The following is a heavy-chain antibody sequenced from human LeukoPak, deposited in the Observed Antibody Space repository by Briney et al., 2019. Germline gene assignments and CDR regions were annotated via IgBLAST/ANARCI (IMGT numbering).Heavy chain of an antibody. CDR2: ISYDGSNK. CDR1: GFTFSSYG. Sequence: GGSLRLSCAASGFTFSSYGIHWVRQAPGKGLEWVAVISYDGSNKYYADSVKGRFIISRDNAKNSLYLQMNSLRDEDTAVYYCARARPATVVTPTYFDYWGQGTLVTVSS. V-gene: IGHV3-30*03. J-gene: IGHJ4*02. CDR3: ARARPATVVTPTYFDY. D-gene: IGHD4-23*01.